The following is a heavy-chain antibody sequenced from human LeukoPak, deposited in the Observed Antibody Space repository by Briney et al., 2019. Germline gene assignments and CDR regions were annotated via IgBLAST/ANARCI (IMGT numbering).Heavy chain of an antibody. Sequence: GGSLRLSCAASGFTFSSYSMNWVRQAPGKGLEWVSSISSSSSYIYYADSVKGRFTISRDNAKNSLYLQMNSLRAEDTAVYYCARDLSGYSYGYYYYYYMDVWGKGTTVTVSS. CDR3: ARDLSGYSYGYYYYYYMDV. J-gene: IGHJ6*03. V-gene: IGHV3-21*01. D-gene: IGHD5-18*01. CDR1: GFTFSSYS. CDR2: ISSSSSYI.